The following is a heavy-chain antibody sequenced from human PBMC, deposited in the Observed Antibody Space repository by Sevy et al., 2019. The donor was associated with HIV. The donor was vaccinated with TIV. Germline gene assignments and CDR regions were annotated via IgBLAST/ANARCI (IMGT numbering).Heavy chain of an antibody. V-gene: IGHV3-30*18. Sequence: GGSLRLSCAASAFNFSSYGTHWVRQAPGKGLEWVAVISYDGSSKYYAESVKGRFTISRDNSKNTLYLQISSLRAEDTAVYYCAKESGSYYDFWSGHDAFDIWGQGTMVTVSS. CDR1: AFNFSSYG. J-gene: IGHJ3*02. D-gene: IGHD3-3*01. CDR2: ISYDGSSK. CDR3: AKESGSYYDFWSGHDAFDI.